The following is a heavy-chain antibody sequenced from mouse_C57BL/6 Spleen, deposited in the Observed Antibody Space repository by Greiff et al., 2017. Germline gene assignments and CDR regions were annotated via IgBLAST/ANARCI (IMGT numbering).Heavy chain of an antibody. V-gene: IGHV1-18*01. CDR2: INPNNGGT. D-gene: IGHD1-1*01. CDR3: ARRITTVVASNFDY. CDR1: GYTFTDYN. Sequence: EVQLQQSGPELVKPGASVKIPCKASGYTFTDYNMDWVKQSHGKSLEWIGDINPNNGGTIYNQKFKGKATLTVDKSSSTAYMELRSLTSEDTAVYYCARRITTVVASNFDYWGQGTTLTVSS. J-gene: IGHJ2*01.